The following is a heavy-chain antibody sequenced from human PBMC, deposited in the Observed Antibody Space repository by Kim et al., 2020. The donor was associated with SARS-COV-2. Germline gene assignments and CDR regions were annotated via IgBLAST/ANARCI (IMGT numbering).Heavy chain of an antibody. Sequence: SETLSLTCAVYGGSFSGYYWSWIRQPPGKGLEWIGEINHSGSTNYNPSLKSRVTISVDTSKNQFSLKLSSVTAADTAVYYCARAFRAPHFDYWGQGTLVTVSS. CDR2: INHSGST. CDR1: GGSFSGYY. CDR3: ARAFRAPHFDY. V-gene: IGHV4-34*01. J-gene: IGHJ4*02.